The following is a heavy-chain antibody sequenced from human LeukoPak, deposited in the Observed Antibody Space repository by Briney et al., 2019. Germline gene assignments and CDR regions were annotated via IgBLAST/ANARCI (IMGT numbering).Heavy chain of an antibody. D-gene: IGHD2-2*01. V-gene: IGHV3-23*01. J-gene: IGHJ3*02. CDR3: AKDSPIFHIVVVPAASDAFDI. CDR1: GFTFSSYA. CDR2: ISGSGGST. Sequence: PPGGSLRLSCAASGFTFSSYAMSWVRQAPGKGLEWVSAISGSGGSTYYADSVKGRFTISRDNSKNTLYLQMNSLRAEDTAVYYCAKDSPIFHIVVVPAASDAFDIWGQGTMVTVSS.